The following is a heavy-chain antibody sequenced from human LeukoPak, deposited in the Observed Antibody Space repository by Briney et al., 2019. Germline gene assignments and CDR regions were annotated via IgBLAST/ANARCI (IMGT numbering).Heavy chain of an antibody. D-gene: IGHD7-27*01. J-gene: IGHJ5*02. CDR3: ARDLSSAPHDENWAANRFDP. CDR2: ISYDGNSK. Sequence: PGRSLRLSCAASGFTFSSYGMHWVRQAPGKGLEWLAIISYDGNSKFYADSVRGRFTISRDNSRNTLYLQMSSLETEDTAVYYCARDLSSAPHDENWAANRFDPWGQGTLVTVSS. V-gene: IGHV3-30*03. CDR1: GFTFSSYG.